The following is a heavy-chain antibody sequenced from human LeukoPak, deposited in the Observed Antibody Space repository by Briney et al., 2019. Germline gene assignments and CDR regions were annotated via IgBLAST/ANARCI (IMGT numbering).Heavy chain of an antibody. CDR1: GGSISSYY. J-gene: IGHJ4*02. CDR3: ARGGDYLFDY. D-gene: IGHD4-17*01. V-gene: IGHV4-59*01. CDR2: IYYSGNT. Sequence: SETLSLTCTVSGGSISSYYWSRIRQPPGKGLECIGYIYYSGNTNYNPSLKSRVTISVDTSKSQFSLKLSSVTAADTAVYYCARGGDYLFDYWGQGTLVTVSS.